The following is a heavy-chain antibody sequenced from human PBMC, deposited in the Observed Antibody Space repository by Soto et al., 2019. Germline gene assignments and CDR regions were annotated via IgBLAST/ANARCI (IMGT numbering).Heavy chain of an antibody. CDR3: AKDRMGYSYGYPPYYGMDV. D-gene: IGHD5-18*01. J-gene: IGHJ6*02. V-gene: IGHV3-30*18. CDR2: ISYDGSNK. Sequence: QVQLVESGGGVVQPGRSLRLSCAASGFTFSSYGMHWVRQAPGKGLEWVAVISYDGSNKYYADSVKGRFTISRVNSKNTLYLQMNSLRAEDTAVYYCAKDRMGYSYGYPPYYGMDVWGQGTTVTVSS. CDR1: GFTFSSYG.